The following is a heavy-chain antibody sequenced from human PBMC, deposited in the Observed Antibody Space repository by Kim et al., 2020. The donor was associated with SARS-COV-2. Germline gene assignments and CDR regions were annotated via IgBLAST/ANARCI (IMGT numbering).Heavy chain of an antibody. CDR3: ARDYYDSSGYHHFDY. J-gene: IGHJ4*02. CDR1: GYTFTSYG. Sequence: ASVKVSCKASGYTFTSYGISWVRQAPGQGLEWMGWISAYNGNTNYAQKLQGRVTMTTDTSTSTAYMELRSLRSDDTAGYYCARDYYDSSGYHHFDYWGQGTLVTVSS. CDR2: ISAYNGNT. D-gene: IGHD3-22*01. V-gene: IGHV1-18*01.